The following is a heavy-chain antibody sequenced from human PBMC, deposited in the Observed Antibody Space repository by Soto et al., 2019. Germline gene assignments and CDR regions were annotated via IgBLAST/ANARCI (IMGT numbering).Heavy chain of an antibody. CDR1: GFPFSSYW. CDR3: ARGDGDGYDGNGYLGRH. V-gene: IGHV3-74*01. J-gene: IGHJ4*02. D-gene: IGHD3-22*01. CDR2: IKSDGSGT. Sequence: EVQLVESGGGLVQPGESLTLSCAASGFPFSSYWMHWVRQAPGKWLVWVSRIKSDGSGTYYADSVQDRFTISRDNASNTLYLQMNSLRGEDTAVYFCARGDGDGYDGNGYLGRHWGQGTLVTVSS.